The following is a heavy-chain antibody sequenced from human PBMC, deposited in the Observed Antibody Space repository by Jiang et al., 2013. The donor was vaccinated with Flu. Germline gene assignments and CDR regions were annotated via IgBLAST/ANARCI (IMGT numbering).Heavy chain of an antibody. D-gene: IGHD3-22*01. Sequence: PGLVKPSETLSLTCTVSGGSISSYYWSWIRQPPGKGLEWIGYIYYSGSTNYNPSLKSRVTISVDTSKNQFSLKLSSVTAADTAVYYCARHYYDSSGYSEYFQHWGQGTLVTVSS. J-gene: IGHJ1*01. CDR3: ARHYYDSSGYSEYFQH. V-gene: IGHV4-59*08. CDR2: IYYSGST. CDR1: GGSISSYY.